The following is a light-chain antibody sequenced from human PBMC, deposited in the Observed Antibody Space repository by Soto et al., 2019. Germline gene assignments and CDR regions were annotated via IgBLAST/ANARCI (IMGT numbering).Light chain of an antibody. Sequence: QSALPQPASVSGSPGQSITISCTGTSSDVGDYNYVSWYQQHPGEAPKLVIFEVSNRPSGISNRFSGSKSGNTASLTISGLQTEDEADYYCSSYTSRNTHVFGTGTKLTVL. CDR1: SSDVGDYNY. J-gene: IGLJ1*01. V-gene: IGLV2-14*01. CDR2: EVS. CDR3: SSYTSRNTHV.